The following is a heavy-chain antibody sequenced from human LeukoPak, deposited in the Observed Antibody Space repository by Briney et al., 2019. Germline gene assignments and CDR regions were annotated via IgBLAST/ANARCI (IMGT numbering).Heavy chain of an antibody. CDR1: GGSFRGYY. Sequence: PSETLSLTCALYGGSFRGYYWSWIRQPPGKGLEWIGEINHTGSTNYNPSLKSRVTRSVDTSKNQFSLKLSSVTAADTAVYYCARVESSGHWGQGTLVTVSS. V-gene: IGHV4-34*01. J-gene: IGHJ4*02. D-gene: IGHD6-25*01. CDR3: ARVESSGH. CDR2: INHTGST.